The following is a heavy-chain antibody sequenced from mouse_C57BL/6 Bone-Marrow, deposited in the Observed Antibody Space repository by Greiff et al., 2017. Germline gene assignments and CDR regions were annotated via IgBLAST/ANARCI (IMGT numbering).Heavy chain of an antibody. CDR2: IRLKSDNYAT. Sequence: EVQLVESGGGLVQPGGSMKLSCVASGFTFSNYWMNWVRQSPEKGLEWVAQIRLKSDNYATHYAESVKGRFTISRDDSKSSVYLQMNNLRAEDTGIYYCIYGNWVFDYWGQGTTLTVSS. J-gene: IGHJ2*01. CDR1: GFTFSNYW. D-gene: IGHD2-1*01. V-gene: IGHV6-3*01. CDR3: IYGNWVFDY.